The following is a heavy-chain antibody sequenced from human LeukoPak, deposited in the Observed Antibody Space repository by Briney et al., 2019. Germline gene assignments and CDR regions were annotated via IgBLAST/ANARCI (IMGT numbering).Heavy chain of an antibody. CDR3: ARERGVLTPPIIDY. V-gene: IGHV4-4*07. D-gene: IGHD1-1*01. CDR2: IYTSGST. J-gene: IGHJ4*02. Sequence: PSGTLSLTCTVSGCTISSYYWRWIRQPAGKGLEWIGRIYTSGSTDYNPSLKSRVTMSVDTSKNQFSLKLSSVTAAETAVYYCARERGVLTPPIIDYWGQGTLVTVSS. CDR1: GCTISSYY.